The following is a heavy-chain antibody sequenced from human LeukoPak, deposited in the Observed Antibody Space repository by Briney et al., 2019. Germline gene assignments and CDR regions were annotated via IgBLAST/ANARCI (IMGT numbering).Heavy chain of an antibody. Sequence: PGRSLRLSCAPSGSTFSRYSMSWVSQPPGKGLEWVSAISGSGGSTYYADSVKGRFTISRDNSKNTLYLQMNSLRAEDTAVYYCAKGCIAAAGTFDYWGQGTLVTVSS. CDR3: AKGCIAAAGTFDY. CDR1: GSTFSRYS. CDR2: ISGSGGST. V-gene: IGHV3-23*01. J-gene: IGHJ4*02. D-gene: IGHD6-13*01.